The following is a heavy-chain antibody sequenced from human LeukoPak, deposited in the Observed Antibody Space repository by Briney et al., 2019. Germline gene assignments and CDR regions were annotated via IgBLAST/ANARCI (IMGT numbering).Heavy chain of an antibody. CDR2: INHSGST. V-gene: IGHV4-34*01. Sequence: SETLSLTCAVYGGSFSGYYWSWIRQPPGKGLEWIGEINHSGSTNYNPSLKSRVTISLDTSRGQFSLKVSYVTDADTAVYYCTRDKSVNWGFFDYWGQGIPVTVSS. J-gene: IGHJ4*02. CDR3: TRDKSVNWGFFDY. D-gene: IGHD7-27*01. CDR1: GGSFSGYY.